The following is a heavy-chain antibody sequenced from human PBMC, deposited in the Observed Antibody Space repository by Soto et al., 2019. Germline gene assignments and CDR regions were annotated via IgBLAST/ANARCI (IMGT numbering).Heavy chain of an antibody. CDR1: GGSVSSDTHY. Sequence: SETLSLTCTVSGGSVSSDTHYWSWIRQPPGKRLEWIGFIYSSGSTDYNPSLKSRATMSVDTSKNQFSLKLRSVIVADTAVYHCARFVRSCSGTTCYTRADVWGQGTTVTISS. V-gene: IGHV4-61*01. CDR2: IYSSGST. J-gene: IGHJ6*02. D-gene: IGHD2-2*02. CDR3: ARFVRSCSGTTCYTRADV.